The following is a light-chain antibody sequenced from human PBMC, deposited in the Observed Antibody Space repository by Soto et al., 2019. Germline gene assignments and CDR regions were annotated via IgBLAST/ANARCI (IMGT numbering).Light chain of an antibody. CDR2: EVS. J-gene: IGLJ1*01. V-gene: IGLV2-14*01. CDR3: SSYTSSSLDV. Sequence: QSALTQPASVSGSPGQSITISCTGTSSDVGGYNYVSWYQQHPGKAPKLMIYEVSNRPSGVSHRFSGCKSGNTASLTISGLQAEDEADYYCSSYTSSSLDVFGAGTKVTVL. CDR1: SSDVGGYNY.